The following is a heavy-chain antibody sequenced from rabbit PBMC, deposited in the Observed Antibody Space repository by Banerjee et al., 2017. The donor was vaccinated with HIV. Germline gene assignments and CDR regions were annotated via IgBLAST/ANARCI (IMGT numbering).Heavy chain of an antibody. CDR1: GFSLSSYY. CDR2: IDPIFGNT. CDR3: VRGPYGDTTGYFYYGMDL. Sequence: QLKETGGGLVQPGGSLTLSCKASGFSLSSYYMSWVRQAPGKGLEWIGYIDPIFGNTYYASWVNGRFTISSHNAQNTLYLQLNSLTVADTATYFCVRGPYGDTTGYFYYGMDLWGPGTLVTVS. V-gene: IGHV1S7*01. D-gene: IGHD7-1*01. J-gene: IGHJ6*01.